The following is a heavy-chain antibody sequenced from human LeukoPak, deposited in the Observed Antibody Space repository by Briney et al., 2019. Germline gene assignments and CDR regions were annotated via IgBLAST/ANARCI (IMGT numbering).Heavy chain of an antibody. CDR2: IYYSGST. Sequence: SETLSLTCTVSGCSISSSSYYWGWLRQPPWKGLEWIGSIYYSGSTYYNPSLKSRVTISVDTSKNQFSLKLSSVTAADMAVYYCARGRYFDGPFDYWGQGTLVTVSS. CDR1: GCSISSSSYY. CDR3: ARGRYFDGPFDY. D-gene: IGHD3-9*01. J-gene: IGHJ4*02. V-gene: IGHV4-39*07.